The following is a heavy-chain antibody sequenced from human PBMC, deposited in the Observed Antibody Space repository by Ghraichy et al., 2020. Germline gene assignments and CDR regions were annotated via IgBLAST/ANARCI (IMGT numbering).Heavy chain of an antibody. CDR3: ARVINYYDSSGYYSARYFDL. CDR2: IYYSGST. CDR1: GGSISSYY. V-gene: IGHV4-59*01. D-gene: IGHD3-22*01. J-gene: IGHJ2*01. Sequence: SETLSLTCTVSGGSISSYYWSWIRQPPGKGLEWIGYIYYSGSTNYNPSLKSRVTISVDTSKNQFSLKLSSVTAADTAVYYCARVINYYDSSGYYSARYFDLWGRGTLVTVSS.